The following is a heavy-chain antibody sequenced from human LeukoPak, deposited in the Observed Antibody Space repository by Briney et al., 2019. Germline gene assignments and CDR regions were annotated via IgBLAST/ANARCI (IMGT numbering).Heavy chain of an antibody. V-gene: IGHV1-2*02. CDR3: VRYYDILTAPPHFDY. CDR2: INPKSGGT. J-gene: IGHJ4*02. Sequence: ASVKVSCKASGYTFTDYYINWVRQAPGQGLEWMGWINPKSGGTNYAQKFQGRVTMTRDTSISTAYMELSRLRSDDTAIYYCVRYYDILTAPPHFDYWGQGTLVTVSS. D-gene: IGHD3-9*01. CDR1: GYTFTDYY.